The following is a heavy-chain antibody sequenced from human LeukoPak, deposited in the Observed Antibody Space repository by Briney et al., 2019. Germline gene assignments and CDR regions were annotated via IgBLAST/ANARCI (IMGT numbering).Heavy chain of an antibody. CDR2: IYPDDSDT. V-gene: IGHV5-51*01. D-gene: IGHD6-6*01. J-gene: IGHJ4*02. Sequence: GESLKISCKGSGYSFADSWVAWVRQMPGKGLEWMGIIYPDDSDTRYSPSFQGQVTISADKSISTAYLQWSSLKASDTAMYYCARERSSQGYFDFWGQGTLVTVSS. CDR3: ARERSSQGYFDF. CDR1: GYSFADSW.